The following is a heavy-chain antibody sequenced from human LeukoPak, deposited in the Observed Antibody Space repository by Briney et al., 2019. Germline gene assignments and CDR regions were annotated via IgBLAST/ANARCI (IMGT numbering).Heavy chain of an antibody. D-gene: IGHD2-15*01. CDR1: GFTFSNHA. CDR2: ITGSGGST. Sequence: GGSLRLSCAASGFTFSNHAMSWVRQAPGKGLGWVSGITGSGGSTFYADSVKGRFTISRDNSKDTVYLQMNSLTSEDTAVYYCAKLDCRGSSCYLFDCWGQGTLVTVSS. CDR3: AKLDCRGSSCYLFDC. V-gene: IGHV3-23*01. J-gene: IGHJ4*02.